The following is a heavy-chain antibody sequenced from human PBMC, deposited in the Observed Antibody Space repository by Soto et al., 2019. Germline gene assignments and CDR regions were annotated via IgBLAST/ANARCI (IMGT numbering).Heavy chain of an antibody. Sequence: QLQLQESGPGLVKHSETLSLTCSVSGDSISGSSYFWGWVRQPPERVLESIWAIHYRGKTHYNPSLKSRVTISVDTSRNQFSLELTSVTAADTATDYCARYRNFVFGDDAFDVWGQGTRVAVSS. CDR1: GDSISGSSYF. CDR3: ARYRNFVFGDDAFDV. J-gene: IGHJ3*01. D-gene: IGHD3-3*01. V-gene: IGHV4-39*01. CDR2: IHYRGKT.